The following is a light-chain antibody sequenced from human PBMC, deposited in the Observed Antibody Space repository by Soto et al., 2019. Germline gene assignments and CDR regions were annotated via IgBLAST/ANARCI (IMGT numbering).Light chain of an antibody. CDR1: SGHSSYA. Sequence: QPVLTQSPSASASLGASVKLTCTLSSGHSSYALAWHQQQPEKGPRYLMKLSSDGSHSKGDGIPDRFSGASSGAERYLTISRLQSEHEADYYCQTWDTGARVVFGGGTKLTVL. CDR3: QTWDTGARVV. V-gene: IGLV4-69*01. CDR2: LSSDGSH. J-gene: IGLJ2*01.